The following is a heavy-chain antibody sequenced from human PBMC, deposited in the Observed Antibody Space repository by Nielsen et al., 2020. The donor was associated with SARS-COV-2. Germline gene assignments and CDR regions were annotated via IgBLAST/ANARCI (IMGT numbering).Heavy chain of an antibody. V-gene: IGHV3-73*01. CDR2: IRSYANEYAT. CDR1: GFTFSFAA. D-gene: IGHD4-23*01. J-gene: IGHJ4*02. CDR3: SSPTVAY. Sequence: GGSLRLSCVAAGFTFSFAAMHWVRQASGDGLEWLGRIRSYANEYATAYAASVKGRFTISRDDSKNTAYLQMSSLKTEDTALYYCSSPTVAYWGQGTLVTVSS.